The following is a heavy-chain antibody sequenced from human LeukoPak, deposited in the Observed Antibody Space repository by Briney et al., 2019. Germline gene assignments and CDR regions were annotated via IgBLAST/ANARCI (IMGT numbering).Heavy chain of an antibody. Sequence: GGSLRLSCAASGFTFSSYGMSWVRQAPGKGLEWVSAISGSGVSTYYADSVKGRFTISRDNAKNTLYLQMNSLRAEDTAVYYCAKESGNCGGDCYYRGLDYWGQGTPVTVSS. J-gene: IGHJ4*02. CDR1: GFTFSSYG. CDR2: ISGSGVST. D-gene: IGHD2-21*02. V-gene: IGHV3-23*01. CDR3: AKESGNCGGDCYYRGLDY.